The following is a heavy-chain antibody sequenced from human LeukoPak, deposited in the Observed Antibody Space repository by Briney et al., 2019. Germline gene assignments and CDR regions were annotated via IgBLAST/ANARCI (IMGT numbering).Heavy chain of an antibody. Sequence: AGGSLRLSCAASGFTVSSNYMSWVRQAPGKGLEWVSVIYSGGSTYYADSMKGRFTISRHDSKNTLYLQMNSLRAEDTAVYYCARAMIARDWGQGTLVTVSS. CDR1: GFTVSSNY. CDR3: ARAMIARD. CDR2: IYSGGST. D-gene: IGHD3-22*01. J-gene: IGHJ4*02. V-gene: IGHV3-53*04.